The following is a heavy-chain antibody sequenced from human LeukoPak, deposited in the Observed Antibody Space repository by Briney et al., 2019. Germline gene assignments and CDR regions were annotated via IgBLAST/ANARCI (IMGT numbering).Heavy chain of an antibody. V-gene: IGHV1-2*02. D-gene: IGHD1-26*01. CDR1: GYTSTGYY. Sequence: GASVKVSCKASGYTSTGYYMHWVRQAPGQGLEWMGWINPNSGGTNYAQKFQGRVTMTRDTSISTAYMELSRLRSDDTAVYYCAREDTVVGATTVVDYWGQGTLVTVSS. CDR2: INPNSGGT. J-gene: IGHJ4*02. CDR3: AREDTVVGATTVVDY.